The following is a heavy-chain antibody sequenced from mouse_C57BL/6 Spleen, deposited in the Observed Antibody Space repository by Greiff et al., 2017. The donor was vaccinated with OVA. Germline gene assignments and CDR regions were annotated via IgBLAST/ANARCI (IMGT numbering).Heavy chain of an antibody. Sequence: VQLQQPGAELVMPGASVKLSCKASGYTFTSYWMHWVKQRPGQGLEWIGEIDPSDSYTNYNQKFKGKSTLTVDKSSSTAYMQLSSLTSEDSAVYYCARSRGLRQGDYWGQGTTLTVSS. V-gene: IGHV1-69*01. J-gene: IGHJ2*01. CDR3: ARSRGLRQGDY. D-gene: IGHD2-4*01. CDR1: GYTFTSYW. CDR2: IDPSDSYT.